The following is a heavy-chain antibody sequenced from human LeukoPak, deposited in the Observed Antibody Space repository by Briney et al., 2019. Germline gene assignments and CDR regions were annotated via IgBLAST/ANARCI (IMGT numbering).Heavy chain of an antibody. CDR2: IYYSGST. V-gene: IGHV4-59*08. CDR3: ARRFGTTTVAYDAFDI. CDR1: GGSISSYY. Sequence: SETLSLTCTVSGGSISSYYWSWIRQPPGKGLEWIGYIYYSGSTNYNPSLKSRATISVDTSKNQFSLKLSSVTAADTAVYYCARRFGTTTVAYDAFDIWGQGTMVTVSS. D-gene: IGHD4-23*01. J-gene: IGHJ3*02.